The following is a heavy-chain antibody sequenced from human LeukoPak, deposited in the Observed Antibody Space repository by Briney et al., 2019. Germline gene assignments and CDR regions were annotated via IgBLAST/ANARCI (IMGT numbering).Heavy chain of an antibody. CDR3: AKIFTSGYYKDAFDI. CDR1: GFTFSRYA. J-gene: IGHJ3*02. D-gene: IGHD5-12*01. CDR2: LSGSGGST. Sequence: PGGSLRLSCAASGFTFSRYAMSWVRQAPGKGLEWVSSLSGSGGSTYHADSVKGRFTISRDNSKNMLYLQLNSLRLEDTAVYYCAKIFTSGYYKDAFDIWGQGAMVTVSS. V-gene: IGHV3-23*01.